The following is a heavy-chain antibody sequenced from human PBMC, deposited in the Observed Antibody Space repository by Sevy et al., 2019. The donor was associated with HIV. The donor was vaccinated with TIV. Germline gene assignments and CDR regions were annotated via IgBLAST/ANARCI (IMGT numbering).Heavy chain of an antibody. D-gene: IGHD1-26*01. V-gene: IGHV3-7*01. J-gene: IGHJ4*02. CDR1: GFTFSTYW. CDR3: ARGVGLDC. Sequence: GGSLRLSCAASGFTFSTYWMTWVRQAPGKGLEWVANIWLDGSDKYYVDSVKGRFTISRDNAKNSLYLQMNSLRADDTAVYYCARGVGLDCWGQGALVTVSS. CDR2: IWLDGSDK.